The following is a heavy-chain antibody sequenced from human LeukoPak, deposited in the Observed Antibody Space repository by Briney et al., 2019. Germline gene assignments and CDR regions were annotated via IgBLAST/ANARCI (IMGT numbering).Heavy chain of an antibody. V-gene: IGHV4-59*08. CDR3: ARSSSAHRQPGI. J-gene: IGHJ3*02. Sequence: SETLSPTCTVSGGSISSYYWSWIRQPPGKGLEWIGYIYYSGSTNYNPSLKSRVTISVDTSKNQFSLKLSSVTAADTAVYYCARSSSAHRQPGIWGQGTMVTVSS. CDR1: GGSISSYY. D-gene: IGHD1-14*01. CDR2: IYYSGST.